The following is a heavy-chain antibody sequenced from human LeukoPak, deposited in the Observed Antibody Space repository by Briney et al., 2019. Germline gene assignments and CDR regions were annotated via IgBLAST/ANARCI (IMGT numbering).Heavy chain of an antibody. CDR1: GFTFSSYA. V-gene: IGHV3-23*01. Sequence: PGGSLRLSCAASGFTFSSYAMSWVRQAPGKGLEWVSEISGSGGFTYYADSVKGRFTISRDNSKNTLYLQMNSLRAEDTAVYYCAKMWRVGGVTTLDYWGQGTLVTVDS. CDR2: ISGSGGFT. J-gene: IGHJ4*02. CDR3: AKMWRVGGVTTLDY. D-gene: IGHD3-16*01.